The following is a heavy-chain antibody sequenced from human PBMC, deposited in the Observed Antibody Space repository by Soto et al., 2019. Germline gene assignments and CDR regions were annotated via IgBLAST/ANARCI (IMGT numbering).Heavy chain of an antibody. CDR2: ISGTGYNT. CDR3: AKGPLNSRQHDAFDI. Sequence: PGGSLRLSCAASGFTFTSYAMNWVRLAPGKGLEWVSAISGTGYNTYYADSVKGRFTISRDNTKNTLYLQMNSLRAEDTAVYYCAKGPLNSRQHDAFDIWGQGTMVTVSS. J-gene: IGHJ3*02. CDR1: GFTFTSYA. V-gene: IGHV3-23*01. D-gene: IGHD6-13*01.